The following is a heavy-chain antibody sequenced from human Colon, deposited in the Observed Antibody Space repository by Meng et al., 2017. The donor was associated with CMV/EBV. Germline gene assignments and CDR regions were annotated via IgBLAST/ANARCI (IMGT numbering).Heavy chain of an antibody. CDR3: ARVTFGSNSNGFDY. V-gene: IGHV1-2*06. D-gene: IGHD4-23*01. CDR2: INPNNGGT. Sequence: SGYTFTGYYIHWVRQAPGQGLEWMGRINPNNGGTNCAQKFQGRVTMTGDTSISTAYMEASRLRSDDTAVYYCARVTFGSNSNGFDYWGQGTLVTVSS. CDR1: GYTFTGYY. J-gene: IGHJ4*02.